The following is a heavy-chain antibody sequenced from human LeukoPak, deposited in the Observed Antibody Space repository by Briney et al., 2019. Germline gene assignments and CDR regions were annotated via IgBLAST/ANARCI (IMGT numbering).Heavy chain of an antibody. CDR3: VRVYRGSFDY. Sequence: PGGSLRLSCAASGFTFSSCWMSWVRQAPGKGLEWLANIKQDASEIYYVGSVKGRFTVSRDNAKNSLYLQMNSLRVEDTAVYHCVRVYRGSFDYWGRGTLVTVSS. J-gene: IGHJ4*02. V-gene: IGHV3-7*01. CDR2: IKQDASEI. D-gene: IGHD5-12*01. CDR1: GFTFSSCW.